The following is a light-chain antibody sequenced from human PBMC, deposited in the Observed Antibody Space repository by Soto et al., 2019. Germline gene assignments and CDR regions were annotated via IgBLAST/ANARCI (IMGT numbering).Light chain of an antibody. CDR3: QQLHTYTLT. CDR1: QGISSY. V-gene: IGKV1-9*01. J-gene: IGKJ4*01. CDR2: ASF. Sequence: DIQLTQSPSFLSASVGDRVTITCRASQGISSYLAWYQQKSGKAHKLLIYASFILQSGVPSRFSGRGPGTDFTLTISSLQPEDLVTDYCQQLHTYTLTFGGGTHVEIK.